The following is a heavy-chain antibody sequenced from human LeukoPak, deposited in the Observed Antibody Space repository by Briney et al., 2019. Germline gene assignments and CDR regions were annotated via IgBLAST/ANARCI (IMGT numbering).Heavy chain of an antibody. Sequence: QSGGSLRLSCAASGFTFSSYSMNWVRQAPGKGLEWVSYISISSSTIYYADSVKGRFTISRDNAKNSLYLQMNSLRAEDTAVYYGARDVSSRTSHAFDIWGQGTMVTVSS. D-gene: IGHD2-2*01. V-gene: IGHV3-48*01. CDR3: ARDVSSRTSHAFDI. J-gene: IGHJ3*02. CDR1: GFTFSSYS. CDR2: ISISSSTI.